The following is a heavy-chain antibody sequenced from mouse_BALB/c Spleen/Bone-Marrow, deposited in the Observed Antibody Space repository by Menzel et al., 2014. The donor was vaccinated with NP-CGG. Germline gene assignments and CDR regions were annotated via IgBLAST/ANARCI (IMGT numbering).Heavy chain of an antibody. CDR3: ARSEGIYYYGSSYALDY. Sequence: LVKTGASVKISCKASDYSFTDYYMHWVKKTNGKSLEWIGSISCINGATSYNQKFKGKATFTVDTSSSTAYMQFSSLTSEDSAVYYCARSEGIYYYGSSYALDYWGQGTSVTVSS. J-gene: IGHJ4*01. CDR2: ISCINGAT. D-gene: IGHD1-1*01. V-gene: IGHV1S34*01. CDR1: DYSFTDYY.